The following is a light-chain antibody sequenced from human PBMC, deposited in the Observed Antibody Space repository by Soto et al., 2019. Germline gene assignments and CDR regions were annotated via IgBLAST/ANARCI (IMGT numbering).Light chain of an antibody. CDR2: DAS. CDR1: QSISSW. V-gene: IGKV1-5*01. Sequence: DIQMTQSPSTLSASVGDRVTITCRASQSISSWLAWYQQKPGKAPKLLIYDASSLESGVPSRFSGSGSGTEFTLTISSLQPDDFATYHCQQYNSYLYTFGQGTKPEIK. J-gene: IGKJ2*01. CDR3: QQYNSYLYT.